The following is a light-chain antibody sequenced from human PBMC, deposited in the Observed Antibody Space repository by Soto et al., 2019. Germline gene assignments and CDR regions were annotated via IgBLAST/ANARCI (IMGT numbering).Light chain of an antibody. J-gene: IGKJ4*01. CDR3: QQYNNWPLT. Sequence: EIVMTQSPATRSVSPGERVTLSRRASQSVSGNLAWYQQKPVQSPRLLIHGASTLATGVPARFSGSGSETEFTLTISSLQSEDFAVSYCQQYNNWPLTFGGGPKVDIK. V-gene: IGKV3-15*01. CDR2: GAS. CDR1: QSVSGN.